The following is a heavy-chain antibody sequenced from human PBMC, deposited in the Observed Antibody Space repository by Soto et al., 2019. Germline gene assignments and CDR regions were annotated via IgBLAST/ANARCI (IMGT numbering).Heavy chain of an antibody. CDR3: AREYSSSRYFDY. D-gene: IGHD6-13*01. CDR2: ISTDGSST. CDR1: GITFGTYW. J-gene: IGHJ4*02. Sequence: EVQLVESGGGLVQPGGSLRLSCAASGITFGTYWMHWVRQAPGKGLVWVSRISTDGSSTSYADSVKGRFTISRDNAKNTLYLQMNSLRAEDTAVYHCAREYSSSRYFDYWGQGTLVTVSS. V-gene: IGHV3-74*01.